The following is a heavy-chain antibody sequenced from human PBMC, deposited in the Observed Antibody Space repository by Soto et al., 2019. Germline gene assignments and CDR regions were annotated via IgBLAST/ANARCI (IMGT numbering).Heavy chain of an antibody. CDR2: ISFDGSNK. Sequence: QVQLVESGGVVVQSGTSLRLSCAASGFPFSSYGMHWVRQAPGEGLEWVAQISFDGSNKFYADSVKGRFTISRDNSKNTLYLQMSSLRAEDTAVYYCAGGQYYFDYCGQGTVVSVSS. J-gene: IGHJ4*02. CDR3: AGGQYYFDY. D-gene: IGHD2-15*01. CDR1: GFPFSSYG. V-gene: IGHV3-30*03.